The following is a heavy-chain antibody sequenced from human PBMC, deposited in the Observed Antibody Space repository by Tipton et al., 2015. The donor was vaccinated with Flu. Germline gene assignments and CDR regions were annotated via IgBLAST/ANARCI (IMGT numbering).Heavy chain of an antibody. CDR1: GGSISSGSYY. J-gene: IGHJ6*02. V-gene: IGHV4-61*02. CDR2: IYTSGST. CDR3: ARDRPNYYYYGMDV. Sequence: LRLSCTVSGGSISSGSYYWSWIRQPAGKGLEWIGRIYTSGSTNYNPSLKSRVTISVDTSKNQFSLKLSSVTAADTAVYYCARDRPNYYYYGMDVWGQGTTVTVSS.